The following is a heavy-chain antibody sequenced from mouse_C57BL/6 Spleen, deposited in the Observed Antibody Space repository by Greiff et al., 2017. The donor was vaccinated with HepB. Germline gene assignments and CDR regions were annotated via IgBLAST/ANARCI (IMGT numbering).Heavy chain of an antibody. Sequence: VQLQHSGPELVKPGASVKISCKASGYSFTDYNMNWVKQSNGKSLEWIGVINPNYGTTSYNQKFKGKATLTVDQSSSTAYMQLNSLTSEDSAVYYCAMGITTVVPSYAMDYWGQGTSVTVSS. D-gene: IGHD1-1*01. CDR1: GYSFTDYN. V-gene: IGHV1-39*01. CDR3: AMGITTVVPSYAMDY. CDR2: INPNYGTT. J-gene: IGHJ4*01.